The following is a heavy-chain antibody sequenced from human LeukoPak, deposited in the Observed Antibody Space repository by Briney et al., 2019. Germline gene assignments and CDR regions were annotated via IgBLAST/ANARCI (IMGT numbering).Heavy chain of an antibody. J-gene: IGHJ5*02. CDR1: GFTFSAYS. V-gene: IGHV3-48*02. CDR2: ISGITSDI. Sequence: GGSLRLSCAASGFTFSAYSMNWVRQAPGKGLEWVSFISGITSDIYYAESVKGRSTISRDNAKNSLYLQMNSLRDEDTAVYYCARVSLYYYDAGSPGPPFDPWGQGTLVTVSS. D-gene: IGHD3-10*01. CDR3: ARVSLYYYDAGSPGPPFDP.